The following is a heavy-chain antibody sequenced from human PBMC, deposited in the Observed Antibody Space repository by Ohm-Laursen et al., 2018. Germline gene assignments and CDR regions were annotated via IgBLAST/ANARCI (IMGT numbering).Heavy chain of an antibody. V-gene: IGHV3-7*01. J-gene: IGHJ4*02. D-gene: IGHD1-14*01. CDR3: ARDLATADY. Sequence: LSLTCAASGFTFSTYWMTWVRQAPGKGLEWVANIKQDGSEKYYVDSVKGRFTISRDNAKNSLYLQMNSLRAEDTAVYYCARDLATADYWGQGTLVTVSS. CDR1: GFTFSTYW. CDR2: IKQDGSEK.